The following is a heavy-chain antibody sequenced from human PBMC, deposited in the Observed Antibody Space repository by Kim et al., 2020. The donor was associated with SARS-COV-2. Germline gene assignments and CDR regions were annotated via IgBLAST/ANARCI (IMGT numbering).Heavy chain of an antibody. J-gene: IGHJ5*02. V-gene: IGHV4-31*03. CDR1: GGSISSGGYY. Sequence: SETLSLTCTVSGGSISSGGYYWSWIRQHPGKGLEWIGYIYYSGSTYYNPSLKSRVTISVDTSKNQFSLKLSSVTAADTAVYYCARDLKLTMVRGGPGWFDPWGQGTLVTVSS. D-gene: IGHD3-10*01. CDR3: ARDLKLTMVRGGPGWFDP. CDR2: IYYSGST.